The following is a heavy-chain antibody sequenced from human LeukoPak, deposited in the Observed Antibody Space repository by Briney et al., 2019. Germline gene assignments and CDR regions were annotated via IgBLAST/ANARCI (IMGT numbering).Heavy chain of an antibody. CDR3: ARGGEYCSSTSCYVAFDI. V-gene: IGHV3-23*01. CDR2: ISGSGGST. D-gene: IGHD2-2*01. CDR1: GFTFSSYA. Sequence: GGSLRLSCAASGFTFSSYAMSWVRQAPGKGLEWVSAISGSGGSTYYADSVKGRFTISRDNSKNTLYLQMNSLRSDDTAVYYCARGGEYCSSTSCYVAFDIWGQGTMVTVSS. J-gene: IGHJ3*02.